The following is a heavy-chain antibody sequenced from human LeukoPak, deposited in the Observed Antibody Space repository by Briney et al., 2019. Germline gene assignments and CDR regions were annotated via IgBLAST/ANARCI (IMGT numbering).Heavy chain of an antibody. V-gene: IGHV4-39*06. CDR2: IYYSGST. CDR1: GGSISSNSYY. Sequence: SETLSLTCAVSGGSISSNSYYWGWIRQPPGKGLEWIGSIYYSGSTYYNPSLKSRVTISVDTSKTQFPLKLSSVTAADTAVYYCARGRWYYYDSSGYDYWGQGTLVTVSS. D-gene: IGHD3-22*01. J-gene: IGHJ4*02. CDR3: ARGRWYYYDSSGYDY.